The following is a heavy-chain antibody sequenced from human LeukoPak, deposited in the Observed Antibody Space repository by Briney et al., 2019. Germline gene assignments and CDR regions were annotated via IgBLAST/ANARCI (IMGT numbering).Heavy chain of an antibody. V-gene: IGHV3-53*01. CDR2: IYNDGST. D-gene: IGHD5-24*01. CDR1: GIIVSSNY. Sequence: GGSLRLSCAASGIIVSSNYMTWVRQVPGKGLEWVSVIYNDGSTYYADSVKGRFTISRDNSKNTLYLQMNSLRAEDTAVYYCARGGHGYNFRFSAFDIWGQGTMVTVSS. CDR3: ARGGHGYNFRFSAFDI. J-gene: IGHJ3*02.